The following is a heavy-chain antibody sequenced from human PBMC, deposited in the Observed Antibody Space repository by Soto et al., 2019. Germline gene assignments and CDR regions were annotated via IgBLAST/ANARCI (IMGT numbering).Heavy chain of an antibody. J-gene: IGHJ6*02. V-gene: IGHV3-74*01. Sequence: GGSLRLSCAASGYNFGPYWMHWVRQAPGKGLVWVSHINSDGSTIVYADSVKGRFTISRDNAKNTLYLEMNSLRVDDTAVYYCARGYVGYYDSSGYPSGGMDVWGQGTTVTVSS. CDR1: GYNFGPYW. D-gene: IGHD3-22*01. CDR2: INSDGSTI. CDR3: ARGYVGYYDSSGYPSGGMDV.